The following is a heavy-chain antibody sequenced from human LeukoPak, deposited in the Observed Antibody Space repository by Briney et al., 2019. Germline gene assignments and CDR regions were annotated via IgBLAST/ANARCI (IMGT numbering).Heavy chain of an antibody. D-gene: IGHD7-27*01. Sequence: PGGSLRLSCAASGFTFSSYAMHWVRQAPGKGLEWVAVISYDGSNKYYADSVKGRFTISRDNSKNTLYLQMNSLRAEDTAVYYCARSGDTNRNWFDPWGQGTLVTVSS. CDR1: GFTFSSYA. V-gene: IGHV3-30-3*01. CDR3: ARSGDTNRNWFDP. J-gene: IGHJ5*02. CDR2: ISYDGSNK.